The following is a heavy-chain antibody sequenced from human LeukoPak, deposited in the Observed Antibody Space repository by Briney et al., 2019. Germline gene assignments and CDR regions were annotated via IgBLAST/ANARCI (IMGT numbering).Heavy chain of an antibody. V-gene: IGHV1-2*02. Sequence: ASVKVSCKASGYTFTGYYMHWVRQAPGQGLEWMGWINPNSGGTNYAQKFQGRVTMTRDTSTSTVYMELSSLRSEDTAVYYCARGRDSYGIDYWGQGTLVTVSS. CDR2: INPNSGGT. CDR3: ARGRDSYGIDY. CDR1: GYTFTGYY. D-gene: IGHD5-18*01. J-gene: IGHJ4*02.